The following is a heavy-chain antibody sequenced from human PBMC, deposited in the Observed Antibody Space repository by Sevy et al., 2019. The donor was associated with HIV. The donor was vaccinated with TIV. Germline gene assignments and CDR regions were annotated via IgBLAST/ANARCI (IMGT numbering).Heavy chain of an antibody. V-gene: IGHV4-59*08. J-gene: IGHJ4*02. D-gene: IGHD1-26*01. CDR1: GGSITSLY. CDR2: IYYNGHI. CDR3: AGENAWGRGYS. Sequence: SETLSLTCTVSGGSITSLYWNWIRQPPGKGLEWIANIYYNGHINYKPSLKSRVTLSLETSKNQFSLRLSSVTAADTAMYYCAGENAWGRGYSWGQGTLVTVSS.